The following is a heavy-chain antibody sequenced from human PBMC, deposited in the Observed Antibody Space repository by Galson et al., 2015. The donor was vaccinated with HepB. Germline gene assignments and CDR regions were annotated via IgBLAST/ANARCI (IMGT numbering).Heavy chain of an antibody. V-gene: IGHV3-33*01. J-gene: IGHJ4*02. CDR3: AGGLPWHVDY. CDR2: IWYDGSRQ. CDR1: GFTFGSYG. D-gene: IGHD5-18*01. Sequence: SLRLSCAASGFTFGSYGMHWVRQAPGKGLEWLADIWYDGSRQYYADSVKGRFTISRDNPKNTLYLQMNSLRAEDTAVYYCAGGLPWHVDYWGQGTLVTVSS.